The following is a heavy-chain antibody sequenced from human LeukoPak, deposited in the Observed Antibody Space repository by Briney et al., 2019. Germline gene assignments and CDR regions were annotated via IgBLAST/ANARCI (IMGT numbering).Heavy chain of an antibody. CDR3: ARGRFGSAFDI. J-gene: IGHJ3*02. Sequence: SETLSLTCAVYGGSFSGYYWSWIRQPPGKGLEWIGEINHSGSTNYNPSLKSRVTISVDTSKNQFSLKLSSVIAADTAVYYCARGRFGSAFDIWGQGTMVTVSS. V-gene: IGHV4-34*01. D-gene: IGHD3-10*01. CDR1: GGSFSGYY. CDR2: INHSGST.